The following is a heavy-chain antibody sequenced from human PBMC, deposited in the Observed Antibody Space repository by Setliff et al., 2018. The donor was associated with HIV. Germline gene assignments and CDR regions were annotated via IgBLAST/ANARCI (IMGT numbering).Heavy chain of an antibody. Sequence: VKVSCKISGYIFSHYGVTWVRQAPGQGLEYMGYISGYTGITHYAQSFQGRVTMTTDPSKYTAYMELRSLKYDDTAVYYCARDAGTGGPGRWVDPWGQGTMVTVSS. CDR1: GYIFSHYG. J-gene: IGHJ5*02. V-gene: IGHV1-18*01. D-gene: IGHD1-1*01. CDR3: ARDAGTGGPGRWVDP. CDR2: ISGYTGIT.